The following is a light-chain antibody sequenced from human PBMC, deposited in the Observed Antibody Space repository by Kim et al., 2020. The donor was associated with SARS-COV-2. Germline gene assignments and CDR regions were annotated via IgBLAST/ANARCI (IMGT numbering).Light chain of an antibody. Sequence: ASTGDRVTITCRASQGISSSLAWYQQKPGKGPNLLIYGASTLQSGVPSRFSGSGSGTDFTLTISSLQSEDFATYYCQQYDNYPWTFGQWTKVDIK. CDR1: QGISSS. J-gene: IGKJ1*01. CDR3: QQYDNYPWT. V-gene: IGKV1-8*01. CDR2: GAS.